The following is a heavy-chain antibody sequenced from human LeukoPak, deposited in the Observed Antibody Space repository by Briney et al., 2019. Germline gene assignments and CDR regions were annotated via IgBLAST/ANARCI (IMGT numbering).Heavy chain of an antibody. J-gene: IGHJ5*02. D-gene: IGHD3-3*01. V-gene: IGHV4-34*01. CDR3: AREGGLRFLEWSPPWFDP. CDR1: GGSFSGYY. Sequence: SETLSLTCAVHGGSFSGYYWTWIRQPPGKGLEWIGEINHSGSTNYNPALNSRVTMSVDTSKNQFSLKLNSVTAADTAVYHCAREGGLRFLEWSPPWFDPWGQGTLVTVSS. CDR2: INHSGST.